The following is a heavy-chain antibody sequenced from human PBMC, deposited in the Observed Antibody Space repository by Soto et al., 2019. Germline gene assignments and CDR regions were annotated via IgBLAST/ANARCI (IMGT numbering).Heavy chain of an antibody. D-gene: IGHD3-3*01. CDR2: ISSSSRTI. J-gene: IGHJ6*02. CDR3: ASTGPLRFLVGWFDYGMDV. CDR1: GFTFSSYS. Sequence: PGGSLRLSCADSGFTFSSYSMNWVRQAPGKGLEWVSYISSSSRTIYYADSVKGRFTISRDHAKNSLYLQMNSLRDEDTAVYYCASTGPLRFLVGWFDYGMDVWGQGTTVTVSS. V-gene: IGHV3-48*02.